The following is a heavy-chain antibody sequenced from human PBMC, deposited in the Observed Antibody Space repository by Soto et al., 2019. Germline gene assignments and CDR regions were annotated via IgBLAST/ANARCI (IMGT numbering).Heavy chain of an antibody. Sequence: QMQLQESGPGLVKPSETLSLTCTVSGVSISSSYWSWIRQSPGTGLEWIGYIYYTGTTNYNPSLKRRVTISLDTAKNQFSLNVNSLTTADTAVYFCARGGNRYSNTASEVGGFDFWGQGTLVTVSS. CDR2: IYYTGTT. CDR3: ARGGNRYSNTASEVGGFDF. D-gene: IGHD5-12*01. V-gene: IGHV4-59*01. J-gene: IGHJ4*02. CDR1: GVSISSSY.